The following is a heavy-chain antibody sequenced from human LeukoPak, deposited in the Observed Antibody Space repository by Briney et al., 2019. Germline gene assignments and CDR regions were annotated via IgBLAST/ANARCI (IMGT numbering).Heavy chain of an antibody. CDR1: GGXLSGLS. J-gene: IGHJ4*02. V-gene: IGHV4-59*08. CDR2: ISYSGST. D-gene: IGHD5-24*01. CDR3: ARGNGYNYF. Sequence: SDTLPLTCTVSGGXLSGLSWGWLRQPPGQGPEWIGDISYSGSTNYNPSLESRVTISVDTSKNQFSLELSSVTAADTAVYYCARGNGYNYFWGQGTLVTVSS.